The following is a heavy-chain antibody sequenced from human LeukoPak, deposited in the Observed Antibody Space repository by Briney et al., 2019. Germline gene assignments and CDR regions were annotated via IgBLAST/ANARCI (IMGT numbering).Heavy chain of an antibody. CDR3: AKRGVVIRVILVGFHKQAYYFDS. J-gene: IGHJ4*02. CDR1: GFTFSSYG. CDR2: ISDSGGST. V-gene: IGHV3-23*01. D-gene: IGHD3-22*01. Sequence: GGSLRLSCAASGFTFSSYGMHWVRQAPGKGLEWVAGISDSGGSTKYADSVKGRFTISRDNPKNTLYLQMNSLRVEDTAVYFCAKRGVVIRVILVGFHKQAYYFDSWGQGALVTVSS.